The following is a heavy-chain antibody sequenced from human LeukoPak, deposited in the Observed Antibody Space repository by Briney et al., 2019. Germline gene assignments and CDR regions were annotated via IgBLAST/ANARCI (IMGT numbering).Heavy chain of an antibody. CDR3: ARRDGGYSSSWSQYNWFDP. D-gene: IGHD6-13*01. CDR2: IDYSGST. Sequence: NPSETLSLTCTVSGGSISSSSYYWGWIRQPPGKGLEWIGSIDYSGSTYYNPSLKSRITISVDTSKNQFSLKLSSVTAADTAVYYCARRDGGYSSSWSQYNWFDPWGQGTLVTVSS. J-gene: IGHJ5*02. CDR1: GGSISSSSYY. V-gene: IGHV4-39*01.